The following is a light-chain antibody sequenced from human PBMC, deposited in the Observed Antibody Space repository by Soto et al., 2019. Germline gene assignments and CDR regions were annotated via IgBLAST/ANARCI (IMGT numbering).Light chain of an antibody. CDR1: QSVSSSY. CDR3: QQYGSSPN. Sequence: EIVLTQSPGTLSLSPGERATLSCRASQSVSSSYLAWYQQKPGQAPRLLIDGASSRATGIPDRFSGSGSGTDFIMTISLLDHEDVAVYYRQQYGSSPNFGGGTKVEIK. CDR2: GAS. V-gene: IGKV3-20*01. J-gene: IGKJ4*01.